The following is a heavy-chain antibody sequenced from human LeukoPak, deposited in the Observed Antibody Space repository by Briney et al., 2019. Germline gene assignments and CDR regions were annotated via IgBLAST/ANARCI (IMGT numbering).Heavy chain of an antibody. Sequence: GGSLRLSCAASGITLSSFEMNWVRQAPGKGLEWVSYISISDSTISYADSLRGRFTISRDNARNSLYLQMNSLRAEDTAVYYCVRGGSSGYNYNAFDVWGQGTMVTVSS. CDR3: VRGGSSGYNYNAFDV. D-gene: IGHD3-22*01. CDR2: ISISDSTI. J-gene: IGHJ3*01. V-gene: IGHV3-48*03. CDR1: GITLSSFE.